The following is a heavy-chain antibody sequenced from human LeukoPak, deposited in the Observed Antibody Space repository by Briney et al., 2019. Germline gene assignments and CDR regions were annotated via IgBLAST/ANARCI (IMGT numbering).Heavy chain of an antibody. CDR2: ISSSSSTI. Sequence: GGSLRLSCAASGFTFSSYSMNWVRQAPGKGLEWVSYISSSSSTIYYADSVKGRFTISRDNAKNSLYLQMNSLRAEDTAVYYCARRRWELLPQEYYFDYWGQGTLVTVSS. CDR1: GFTFSSYS. V-gene: IGHV3-48*01. CDR3: ARRRWELLPQEYYFDY. D-gene: IGHD1-26*01. J-gene: IGHJ4*02.